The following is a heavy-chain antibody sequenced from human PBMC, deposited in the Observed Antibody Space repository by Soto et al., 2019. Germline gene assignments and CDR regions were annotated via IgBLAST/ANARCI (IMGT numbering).Heavy chain of an antibody. CDR3: ARVGPWVPYYYDSSPYTFENGCDP. Sequence: PSETLSLTCAVSGYSISSGYYWDWLRQPPGKGLEWIGSIYHGERTYYKPSLNSRVTLSIDMTNNHVSLILNSVTAADTAVYYWARVGPWVPYYYDSSPYTFENGCDPWGQGTLVTAPQ. V-gene: IGHV4-38-2*01. CDR2: IYHGERT. D-gene: IGHD3-22*01. J-gene: IGHJ5*02. CDR1: GYSISSGYY.